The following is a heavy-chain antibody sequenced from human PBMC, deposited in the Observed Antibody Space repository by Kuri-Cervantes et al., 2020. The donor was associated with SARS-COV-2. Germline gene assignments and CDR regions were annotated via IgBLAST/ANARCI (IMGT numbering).Heavy chain of an antibody. CDR1: GYTFTGYY. V-gene: IGHV1-2*04. CDR2: INPNSGGT. D-gene: IGHD3-10*01. J-gene: IGHJ6*02. CDR3: ATGMVRGVIQSYYYGMDV. Sequence: ASVKVSCKASGYTFTGYYMHWVRQAPGQGLEWMGWINPNSGGTNYAQKFQGWVTMTRDTSISTAYMELSRLRPDDTAVYYCATGMVRGVIQSYYYGMDVWGQGTTVTVSS.